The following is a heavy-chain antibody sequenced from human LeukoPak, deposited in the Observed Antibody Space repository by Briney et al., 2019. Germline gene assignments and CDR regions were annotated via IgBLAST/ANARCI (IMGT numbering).Heavy chain of an antibody. V-gene: IGHV1-69*04. J-gene: IGHJ4*02. CDR2: IIPNLGIA. Sequence: ASVKVSCKASGCTFSRYAISWVRQAPGQGLEWMGRIIPNLGIANYAQKFQGRVTMTADKSTSTAYMELSSLRSDDTAVYYCAREVGVAGAPDFWGQGTLVTVSS. CDR3: AREVGVAGAPDF. CDR1: GCTFSRYA. D-gene: IGHD6-19*01.